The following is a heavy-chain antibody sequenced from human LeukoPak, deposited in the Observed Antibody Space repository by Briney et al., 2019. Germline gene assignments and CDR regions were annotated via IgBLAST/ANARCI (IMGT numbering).Heavy chain of an antibody. D-gene: IGHD4-17*01. CDR2: IYSGGST. Sequence: PGESLTLSCAASGFTVSSNYMSWVRQPPGKGLEWVAVIYSGGSTYYADSVKGRFTISRDNSKNQLSLQMNSLKPENTALYSFAKARGYGDYVDYWGQATLVSDCS. CDR3: AKARGYGDYVDY. J-gene: IGHJ4*02. CDR1: GFTVSSNY. V-gene: IGHV3-53*01.